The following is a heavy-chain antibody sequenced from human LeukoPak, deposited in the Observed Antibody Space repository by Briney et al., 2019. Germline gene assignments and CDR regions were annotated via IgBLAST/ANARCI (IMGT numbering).Heavy chain of an antibody. J-gene: IGHJ4*02. CDR1: GYTFITND. Sequence: ASVKVSCKASGYTFITNDISWVRQAPGQGLEWMGWVSAYNGNTNYAQKLQSRVTMTTDTSTNTAYMELRSLRSDDTAVYYCARSAVADTLSAYYFEYWGQGTLVTVSS. CDR2: VSAYNGNT. V-gene: IGHV1-18*04. CDR3: ARSAVADTLSAYYFEY. D-gene: IGHD6-19*01.